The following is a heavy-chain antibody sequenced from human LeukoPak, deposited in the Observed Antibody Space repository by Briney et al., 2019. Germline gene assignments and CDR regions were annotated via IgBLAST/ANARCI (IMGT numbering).Heavy chain of an antibody. CDR1: GGSISSYY. D-gene: IGHD2-2*01. CDR2: IYYSGST. CDR3: ARVGRIVVVPAASYYYYYMDV. J-gene: IGHJ6*03. Sequence: KPSETLSLTCTVSGGSISSYYWSWIRQPPGKGLEWLGYIYYSGSTNYNPSLKSRVTISVDTSKNQFSLKLSSVTVADTAVYYCARVGRIVVVPAASYYYYYMDVWGKGTTVTVSS. V-gene: IGHV4-59*08.